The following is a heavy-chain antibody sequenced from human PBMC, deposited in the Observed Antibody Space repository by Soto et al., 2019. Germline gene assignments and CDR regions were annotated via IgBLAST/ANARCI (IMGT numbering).Heavy chain of an antibody. CDR2: IIPIFGTA. Sequence: QVQLVQSGAEVKKPGSSVKVSCKASGGTFSSYAISWVRQAPGQGLEWMGGIIPIFGTANYAQKFQGRVKIAANDSTSTAYMELSSLRSEDTAVYYCGRNEWLGGRNWFGPWGQGNLVTVSS. CDR3: GRNEWLGGRNWFGP. J-gene: IGHJ5*02. CDR1: GGTFSSYA. D-gene: IGHD3-3*01. V-gene: IGHV1-69*01.